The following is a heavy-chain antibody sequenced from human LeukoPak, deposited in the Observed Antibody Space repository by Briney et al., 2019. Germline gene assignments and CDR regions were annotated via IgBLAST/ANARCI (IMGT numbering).Heavy chain of an antibody. CDR2: INPSGGST. J-gene: IGHJ6*03. Sequence: GASVKVSCKASGGTFSSYAISWVRQAPGQGLEWMGIINPSGGSTSYAQKFQGRVTMTRDTSTSTVYMELSSLRSEDTAVYYCARAGGYYDFWSGYYTSYYYYMDVWGKGATVTVSS. V-gene: IGHV1-46*03. CDR1: GGTFSSYA. D-gene: IGHD3-3*01. CDR3: ARAGGYYDFWSGYYTSYYYYMDV.